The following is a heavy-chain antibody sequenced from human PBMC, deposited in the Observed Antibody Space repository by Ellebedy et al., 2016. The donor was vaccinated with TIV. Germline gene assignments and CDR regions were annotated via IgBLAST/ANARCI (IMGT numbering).Heavy chain of an antibody. V-gene: IGHV1-46*04. Sequence: AASVKVSCKASGYTFTSYYMHWVRQPPGQGLGWMGIINPSGGSTSYTQKLQGRVTMTRDTSTSTVYMELSSLRSEDTAVYYCAREVQGGSGSYNYWGQGTLVTVSS. D-gene: IGHD3-10*01. CDR3: AREVQGGSGSYNY. J-gene: IGHJ4*02. CDR1: GYTFTSYY. CDR2: INPSGGST.